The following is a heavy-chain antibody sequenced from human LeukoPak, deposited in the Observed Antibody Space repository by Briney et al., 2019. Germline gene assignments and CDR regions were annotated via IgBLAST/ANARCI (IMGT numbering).Heavy chain of an antibody. V-gene: IGHV3-23*01. J-gene: IGHJ4*02. CDR3: ARKIGFSSSWYYGRHYFDY. D-gene: IGHD6-13*01. CDR2: ISGSGGST. CDR1: GFTFSNYA. Sequence: PGGSLRLSCAASGFTFSNYAMSWVRQAPGKGLEWVSAISGSGGSTYYADSVKGRFTISRDNSKNTLYLQMNSLRAEDTAVYYCARKIGFSSSWYYGRHYFDYWGQGTLVTVSS.